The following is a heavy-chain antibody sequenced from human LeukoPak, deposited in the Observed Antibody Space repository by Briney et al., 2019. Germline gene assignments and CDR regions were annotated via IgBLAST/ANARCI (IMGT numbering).Heavy chain of an antibody. CDR2: IHHSGST. J-gene: IGHJ4*02. D-gene: IGHD6-19*01. V-gene: IGHV4-34*01. CDR3: ARRGGWLAPFDY. Sequence: SETLSLTCAVYGGSFSGYYCSWLRQPPGKGLEWIGEIHHSGSTSYNPSLKSRVTISVDTSKNPFSLKLSSVTAADTAVYYCARRGGWLAPFDYWGQGTLVTVSS. CDR1: GGSFSGYY.